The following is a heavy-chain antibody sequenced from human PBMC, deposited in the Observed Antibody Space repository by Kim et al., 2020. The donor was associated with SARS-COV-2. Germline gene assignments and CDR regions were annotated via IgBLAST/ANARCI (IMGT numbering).Heavy chain of an antibody. Sequence: GGSLTLSCVASGFTFSDHFMDWVRQAPGKGLEYVARIRSEGASYSTEYAASVRGRFTISSDDSKNLLSLQMNNLKTEGTAIYYCTRDRDYSLDVWGQGTTVTVSS. D-gene: IGHD4-4*01. CDR2: IRSEGASYST. J-gene: IGHJ6*02. V-gene: IGHV3-72*01. CDR3: TRDRDYSLDV. CDR1: GFTFSDHF.